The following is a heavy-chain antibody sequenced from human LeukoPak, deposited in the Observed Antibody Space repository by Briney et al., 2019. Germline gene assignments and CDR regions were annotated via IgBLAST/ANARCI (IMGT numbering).Heavy chain of an antibody. J-gene: IGHJ6*02. CDR1: GFTFSSYG. CDR2: ISYDGSNK. Sequence: GRSLRLSCAASGFTFSSYGMHWVRQAPGKGLEWVAVISYDGSNKYYADSVKGRFTISRDNSKNTLYLQMNSLRAEDTVVYYCAQSPRNYYYYGMDVWGQGTTVTVSS. V-gene: IGHV3-30*03. CDR3: AQSPRNYYYYGMDV.